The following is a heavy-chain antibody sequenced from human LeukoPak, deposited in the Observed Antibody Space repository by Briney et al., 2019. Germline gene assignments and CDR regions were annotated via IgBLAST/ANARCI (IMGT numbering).Heavy chain of an antibody. D-gene: IGHD3-10*01. V-gene: IGHV3-23*01. CDR2: ISGSGDST. CDR1: GFTFSSYA. CDR3: ARGSITMVRGVIGY. J-gene: IGHJ4*02. Sequence: RGSLRLSCAASGFTFSSYAMSWVRQPPGKGLEWVSAISGSGDSTYYADSVKGRFTISRDNSKNTLYLQMNSLRAEDTAVYYCARGSITMVRGVIGYWGQGTLVTVSS.